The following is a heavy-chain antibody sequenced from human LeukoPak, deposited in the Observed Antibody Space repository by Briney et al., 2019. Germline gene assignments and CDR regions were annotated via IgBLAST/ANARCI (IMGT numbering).Heavy chain of an antibody. V-gene: IGHV4-39*01. Sequence: PSETLSLTCTVSARSISSSSYYWAWIRQPPGKGLEWIGSIYYSGSTYYNPSLKSRVTISVDTSKNQFSLKLSSVADANTPVYSCATRYYYYSSGYKNVVYWGQGTLVTVSS. CDR3: ATRYYYYSSGYKNVVY. J-gene: IGHJ4*02. CDR2: IYYSGST. CDR1: ARSISSSSYY. D-gene: IGHD3-22*01.